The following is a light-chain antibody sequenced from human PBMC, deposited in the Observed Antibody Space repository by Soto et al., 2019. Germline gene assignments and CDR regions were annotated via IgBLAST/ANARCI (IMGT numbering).Light chain of an antibody. Sequence: QPVLTQPTSVSGAPGQRVTISCTGSSSNIGAGYDVHWYQQLPGTAPKVLIYGNSNRPSGLPDRFSGSKSGTSASLAITGLQAEDEADYYCQSYDSSLSGWVFGGGTKLTVL. CDR3: QSYDSSLSGWV. CDR1: SSNIGAGYD. CDR2: GNS. J-gene: IGLJ3*02. V-gene: IGLV1-40*01.